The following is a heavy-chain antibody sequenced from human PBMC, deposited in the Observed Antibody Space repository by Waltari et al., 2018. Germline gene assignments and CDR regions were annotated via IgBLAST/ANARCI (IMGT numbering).Heavy chain of an antibody. D-gene: IGHD4-17*01. CDR2: TYYRSKWYN. CDR3: ARDRQTYGGNSGFDY. CDR1: GARVSSHRPP. Sequence: QVQLQQSGPGLVQPSQTLSLTCAISGARVSSHRPPWHSIRHSPSRGLEWLGRTYYRSKWYNDYAVSVKSRITINPDTSKNQFSLQLNSVTPEDTAVYYCARDRQTYGGNSGFDYWGQGTLVTVSS. V-gene: IGHV6-1*01. J-gene: IGHJ4*02.